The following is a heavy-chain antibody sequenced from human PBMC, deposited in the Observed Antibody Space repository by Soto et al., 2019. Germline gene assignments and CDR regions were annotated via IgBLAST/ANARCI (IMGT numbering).Heavy chain of an antibody. J-gene: IGHJ5*02. D-gene: IGHD2-2*01. Sequence: SSETLSLTCTVSGDSISGGASFWSWIRQPPGKGLEWIANVYYSGSSYYNPSLKSRLTISVDTTKNQFPLQLKSMTAADTAAYYCAKLSCTSSTCYFPGWFDPWGQGTLVTVSS. CDR2: VYYSGSS. V-gene: IGHV4-31*03. CDR1: GDSISGGASF. CDR3: AKLSCTSSTCYFPGWFDP.